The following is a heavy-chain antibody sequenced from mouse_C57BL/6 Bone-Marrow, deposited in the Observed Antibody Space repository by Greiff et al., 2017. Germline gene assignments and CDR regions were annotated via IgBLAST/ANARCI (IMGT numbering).Heavy chain of an antibody. D-gene: IGHD2-2*01. V-gene: IGHV1-81*01. J-gene: IGHJ3*01. CDR3: ARGKDYYGYLAWFAY. CDR1: GYTFTSYG. CDR2: IYPRSGNT. Sequence: QVQLQQSGAELARPGASVKLSCKASGYTFTSYGISWVKQRTGQGLEWIGEIYPRSGNTYYNEKFKGKATLTADKSSSTAYMERRSLTSEDSAVYFCARGKDYYGYLAWFAYWGQGTLVTVSA.